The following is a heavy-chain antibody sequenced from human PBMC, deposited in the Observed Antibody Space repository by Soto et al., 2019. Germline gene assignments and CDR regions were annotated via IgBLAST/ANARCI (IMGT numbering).Heavy chain of an antibody. J-gene: IGHJ4*01. V-gene: IGHV3-33*06. D-gene: IGHD3-10*01. Sequence: GGSLRLSCAASGFTFSSYGMHWVRQAPGKGLEWVAVIWYDGSNKYYADSVKGRFTISRDNSRNTLFLQMDSLRADDTAVYFCAKGTSSEFLLSFDDWGHGTLVTVSS. CDR1: GFTFSSYG. CDR2: IWYDGSNK. CDR3: AKGTSSEFLLSFDD.